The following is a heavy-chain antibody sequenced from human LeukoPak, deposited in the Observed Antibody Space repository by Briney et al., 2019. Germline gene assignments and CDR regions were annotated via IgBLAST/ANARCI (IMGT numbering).Heavy chain of an antibody. CDR1: GFIFSNYV. CDR3: ATVHFGYFTF. J-gene: IGHJ4*02. D-gene: IGHD3-3*01. CDR2: ISDNGRTK. Sequence: GGSPRLSCAASGFIFSNYVMNWIRQAPGKGLEWVSHISDNGRTKYYANSVQGRSTVSRDNAKNSLYLQMNSLRADDTAVYYCATVHFGYFTFWGQGTLVPVSS. V-gene: IGHV3-11*01.